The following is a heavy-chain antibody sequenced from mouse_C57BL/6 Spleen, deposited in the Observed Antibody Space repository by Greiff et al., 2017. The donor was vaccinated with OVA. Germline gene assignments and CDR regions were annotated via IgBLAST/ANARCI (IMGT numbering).Heavy chain of an antibody. CDR2: IDPSDSET. CDR1: GYTFTSYW. Sequence: QVQLQQPGAELVRPGSSVKLSCKASGYTFTSYWMHWVKQRPIQGLEWIGNIDPSDSETHYNQKFKDKATLTVDKSSSTAYMQLRSLPSEDSAVYYCAREGTGGGFAYWGQGTLVTVSA. CDR3: AREGTGGGFAY. J-gene: IGHJ3*01. V-gene: IGHV1-52*01. D-gene: IGHD1-1*02.